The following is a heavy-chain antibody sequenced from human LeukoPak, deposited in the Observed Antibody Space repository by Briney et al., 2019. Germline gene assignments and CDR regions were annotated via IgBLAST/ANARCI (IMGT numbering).Heavy chain of an antibody. CDR1: GGTFSNYA. V-gene: IGHV1-69*04. D-gene: IGHD3-10*01. CDR2: IIVILGIA. CDR3: ARDGMLRGVIDYSGMDV. J-gene: IGHJ6*02. Sequence: SVKVSCKASGGTFSNYALSWVRQAPGQGLEWMGRIIVILGIADYAQKFQGRVTITADKSTTTVYMELSSLRSQDTAVYYCARDGMLRGVIDYSGMDVWGQGTTVTVSS.